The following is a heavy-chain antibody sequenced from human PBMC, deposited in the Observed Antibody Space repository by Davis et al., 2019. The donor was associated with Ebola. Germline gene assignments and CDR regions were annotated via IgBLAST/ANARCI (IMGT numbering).Heavy chain of an antibody. Sequence: GGSLRLSCAASGFTVSSNYMSWVRQAPGKGLEWVSVIYSGGSTYYADSVKGRFTISRDNSKNTLYLQMNSLRAEDTAVYYCARDSSSSWYPGANWFDPWGQGTLVTVSS. CDR2: IYSGGST. J-gene: IGHJ5*02. V-gene: IGHV3-66*01. D-gene: IGHD6-13*01. CDR3: ARDSSSSWYPGANWFDP. CDR1: GFTVSSNY.